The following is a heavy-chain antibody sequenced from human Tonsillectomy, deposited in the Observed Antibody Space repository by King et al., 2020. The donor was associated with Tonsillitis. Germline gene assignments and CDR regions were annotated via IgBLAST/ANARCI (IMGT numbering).Heavy chain of an antibody. CDR2: INHSGST. CDR1: DGSFSGYS. CDR3: ARDRGWFDH. J-gene: IGHJ5*02. Sequence: VQLQQWGAGLLKPSETLSLTCAVYDGSFSGYSWSWIRQPPGKGLEWIGEINHSGSTNYNPSLKSRVTISVDRSKNQFSLKLSSVTAADTAVYYCARDRGWFDHWGQGTLVTVSS. V-gene: IGHV4-34*01.